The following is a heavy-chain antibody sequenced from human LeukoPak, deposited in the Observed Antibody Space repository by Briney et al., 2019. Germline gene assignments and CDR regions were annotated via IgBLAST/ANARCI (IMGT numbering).Heavy chain of an antibody. CDR2: IRYDGSNK. CDR3: AKSLYYDFWSGYSEGAYFDY. Sequence: PGGSLRLSCAASGFTFSSYGMHWVRQAPGKGLEWVAFIRYDGSNKYYADSVKGRFTISRDNSKNTLYLQMNSLRAEDMAVYYCAKSLYYDFWSGYSEGAYFDYWGQGTLVTVSS. V-gene: IGHV3-30*02. D-gene: IGHD3-3*01. J-gene: IGHJ4*02. CDR1: GFTFSSYG.